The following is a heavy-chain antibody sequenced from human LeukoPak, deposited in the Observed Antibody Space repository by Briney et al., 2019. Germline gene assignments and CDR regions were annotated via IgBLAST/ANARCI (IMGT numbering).Heavy chain of an antibody. D-gene: IGHD6-19*01. J-gene: IGHJ6*03. V-gene: IGHV4-59*01. Sequence: PSETLSLTCTVSGGSISNYYWTWIRQSPGKGLEWIGYIYYSGSTNYNPSLKSRVTISVDTSKNQFSLKLSSVTTADTAVYYCARDTGSGWSVGDYYYYMDVWGKGTTVTVSS. CDR1: GGSISNYY. CDR3: ARDTGSGWSVGDYYYYMDV. CDR2: IYYSGST.